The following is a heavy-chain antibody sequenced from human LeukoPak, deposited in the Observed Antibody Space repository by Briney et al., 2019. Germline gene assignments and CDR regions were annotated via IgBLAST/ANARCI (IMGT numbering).Heavy chain of an antibody. CDR1: GFTVSSNY. CDR2: IYSGDST. Sequence: GGSLRLSCAASGFTVSSNYMSWVRQAPGRGLESVSVIYSGDSTYYVDSVKGRFTISRDNSKNTLYLQMNSLRAEDTAVYYCARDRGGSGSQFDYWGQGTLVTVSS. CDR3: ARDRGGSGSQFDY. J-gene: IGHJ4*02. V-gene: IGHV3-53*01. D-gene: IGHD3-22*01.